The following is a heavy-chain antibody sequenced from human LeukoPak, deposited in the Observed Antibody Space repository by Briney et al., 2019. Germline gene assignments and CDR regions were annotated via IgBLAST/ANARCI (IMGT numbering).Heavy chain of an antibody. J-gene: IGHJ4*02. CDR3: AATYYYDSSGYYWVRYFDY. D-gene: IGHD3-22*01. Sequence: ASVKVSCKASGGTFSSYAISWVRQAPGQGLEWMGRIIPILGIANYAQKLQGRVTITADKSTSTAYMELSSLRSEDTAVYYCAATYYYDSSGYYWVRYFDYWGQGTLVTVSS. V-gene: IGHV1-69*04. CDR1: GGTFSSYA. CDR2: IIPILGIA.